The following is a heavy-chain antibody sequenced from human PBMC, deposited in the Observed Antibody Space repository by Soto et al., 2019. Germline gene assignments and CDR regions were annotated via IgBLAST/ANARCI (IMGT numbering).Heavy chain of an antibody. V-gene: IGHV3-30-3*01. CDR3: ARGGHSSRLVRIAY. J-gene: IGHJ4*02. D-gene: IGHD6-13*01. CDR2: ISYDGSNK. Sequence: QVQLVESGGGVVQPGRSLRLSCAASGFTFSSYAMHWVRQAPGKGLEWVAVISYDGSNKYYADSVKGRFTISRDNSKNTLYLQMNSLRAEDTAVYYCARGGHSSRLVRIAYWGQGTLVTVSS. CDR1: GFTFSSYA.